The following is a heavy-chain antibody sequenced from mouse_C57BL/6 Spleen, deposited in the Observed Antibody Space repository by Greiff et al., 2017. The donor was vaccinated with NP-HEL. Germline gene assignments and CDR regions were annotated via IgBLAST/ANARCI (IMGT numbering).Heavy chain of an antibody. D-gene: IGHD2-2*01. CDR1: GYAFTNYL. CDR2: INPGSGGT. CDR3: ARSGYDYAMDY. V-gene: IGHV1-54*01. Sequence: QVQLQQSGAELVRPGTSVKVSCKASGYAFTNYLIEWVKQRPGQGLEWIGVINPGSGGTNYNEKFKGKATLTADKSSSPAYMQLSSLTSEDAAVYFCARSGYDYAMDYWGQGTSVTVSS. J-gene: IGHJ4*01.